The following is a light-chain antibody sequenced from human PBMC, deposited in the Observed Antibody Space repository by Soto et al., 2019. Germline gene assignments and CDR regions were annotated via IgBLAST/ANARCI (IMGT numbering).Light chain of an antibody. CDR3: QQSYSTPNT. CDR2: DAS. V-gene: IGKV1-39*01. Sequence: DIQMTQSPSSLSTSVGDRVTITCRASQSISSYLNWYQQKPGTAPKLLIYDASSLQSGVPSRFSGSGSGTDFTLTISSLQPEDFATYYCQQSYSTPNTFGQGTKLEIK. CDR1: QSISSY. J-gene: IGKJ2*01.